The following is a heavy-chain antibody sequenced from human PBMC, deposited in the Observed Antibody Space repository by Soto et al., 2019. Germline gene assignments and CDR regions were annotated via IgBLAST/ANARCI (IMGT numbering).Heavy chain of an antibody. Sequence: QVQLVESGGGVVQPGRSLRLSCAASGFTFSSYAMHWVRQAPGKGLEWVAVISYDGSNKYYADSVKGRFTISRDNSKNTLYLQMNSLRAEDTAVYDCARERIYYDSSGRVDAFDIWGRGTMVTVSS. CDR1: GFTFSSYA. D-gene: IGHD3-22*01. J-gene: IGHJ3*02. CDR3: ARERIYYDSSGRVDAFDI. CDR2: ISYDGSNK. V-gene: IGHV3-30-3*01.